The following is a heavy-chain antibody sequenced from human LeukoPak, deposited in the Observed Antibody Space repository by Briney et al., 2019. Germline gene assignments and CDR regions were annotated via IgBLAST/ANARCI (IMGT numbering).Heavy chain of an antibody. Sequence: GESLKISCKGSGYSFTSHWIGWVRQMPGKGLEWMGIIYPGDSDTRYSPPFQGQVTISADKSISTAYLQWSSLKASDTAMYYCARQGDYGDQGYYYYGMDVWGQGTTVTVSS. J-gene: IGHJ6*02. CDR2: IYPGDSDT. D-gene: IGHD4-17*01. V-gene: IGHV5-51*01. CDR3: ARQGDYGDQGYYYYGMDV. CDR1: GYSFTSHW.